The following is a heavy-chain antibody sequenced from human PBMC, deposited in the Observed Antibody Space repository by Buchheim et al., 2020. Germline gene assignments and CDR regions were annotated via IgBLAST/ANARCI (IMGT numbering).Heavy chain of an antibody. J-gene: IGHJ4*02. V-gene: IGHV3-48*03. CDR1: GFTFSSYE. Sequence: EVQLVESGGGLVQPGGSLRLSCAASGFTFSSYEMNWVRQAPGKGLEWVSYITSSGDIGYYADSVKGRFTISSDNAKNSLYLPMSSLRAEDTAVYYCARDLGAAGQHFDYWGQGTL. D-gene: IGHD6-13*01. CDR2: ITSSGDIG. CDR3: ARDLGAAGQHFDY.